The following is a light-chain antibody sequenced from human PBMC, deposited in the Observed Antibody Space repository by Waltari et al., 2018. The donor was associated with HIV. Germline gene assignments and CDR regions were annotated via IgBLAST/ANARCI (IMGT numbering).Light chain of an antibody. CDR2: YKSYSDK. CDR3: VIWHSSAYV. CDR1: SDINVGTYR. J-gene: IGLJ1*01. Sequence: QAVLTPPSSLSASPGTSASLTCTLRSDINVGTYRLYWYQQKSRSLPQYLPRYKSYSDKQQRSGVPSRFSGSKAASSNAGILLISGLQSEDEDDYYCVIWHSSAYVFGTGTKVTVL. V-gene: IGLV5-45*03.